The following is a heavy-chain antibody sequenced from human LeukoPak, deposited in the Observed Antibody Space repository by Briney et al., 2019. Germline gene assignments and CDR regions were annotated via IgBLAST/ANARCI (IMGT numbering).Heavy chain of an antibody. J-gene: IGHJ6*03. CDR3: ARGAYDSYYYYYYMDV. D-gene: IGHD5-12*01. CDR2: IYTSGST. CDR1: GGSISSYY. Sequence: TASETLSLTCTVSGGSISSYYWSWVRQPAGKGLQWIGRIYTSGSTDYNPSLKSRVTVSLDTSKKQFSLKLTSVTAADTAVYYCARGAYDSYYYYYYMDVWGKGTTVTVSS. V-gene: IGHV4-4*07.